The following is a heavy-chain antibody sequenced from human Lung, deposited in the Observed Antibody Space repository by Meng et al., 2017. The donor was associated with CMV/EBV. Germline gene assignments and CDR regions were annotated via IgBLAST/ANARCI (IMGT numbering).Heavy chain of an antibody. D-gene: IGHD2-2*01. CDR3: VRLAPDVNYFDN. J-gene: IGHJ4*02. CDR2: IYSRGLT. CDR1: GGPVICYY. V-gene: IGHV4-4*07. Sequence: HVHVQDSGPGLVKPSETLFRSCCGSGGPVICYYGNEIRQPGGKGLVWIGRIYSRGLTHYHPSLENRITMSVDTSKNHFSLDVTSAPAADTARYYCVRLAPDVNYFDNWGQGTLVTVSS.